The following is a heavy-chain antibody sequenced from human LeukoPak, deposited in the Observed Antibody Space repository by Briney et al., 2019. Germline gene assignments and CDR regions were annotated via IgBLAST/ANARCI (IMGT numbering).Heavy chain of an antibody. D-gene: IGHD2-21*01. J-gene: IGHJ4*02. CDR1: GGSINTYY. V-gene: IGHV4-59*01. CDR3: AILSGGEEAY. Sequence: PSETLSLTCTVSGGSINTYYWSWIRQPPGKGLEWVGYIYYSGSTNYNPSLKSRVTISIDTSKNQFSLKLSSVTPADTAVYYCAILSGGEEAYWGQGILVTVSS. CDR2: IYYSGST.